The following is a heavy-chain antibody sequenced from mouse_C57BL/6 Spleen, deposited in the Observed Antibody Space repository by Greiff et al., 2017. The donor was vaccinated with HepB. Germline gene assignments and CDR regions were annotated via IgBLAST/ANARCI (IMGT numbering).Heavy chain of an antibody. CDR2: IDPSDSYT. Sequence: QVQLQQPGAELVKPGASVTLSCKASGYTFTSYWMQWVKQRPGQGLEWIGEIDPSDSYTNYNQKLKGKATLTVDTSTSTAYMQLSSLTSEDSAVYYCARGIYSNWYFDVWGTGTTVTVSS. CDR1: GYTFTSYW. CDR3: ARGIYSNWYFDV. V-gene: IGHV1-50*01. J-gene: IGHJ1*03. D-gene: IGHD2-5*01.